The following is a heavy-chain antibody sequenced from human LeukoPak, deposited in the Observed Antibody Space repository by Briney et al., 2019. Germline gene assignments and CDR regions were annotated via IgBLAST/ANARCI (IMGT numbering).Heavy chain of an antibody. CDR2: IYHSGST. D-gene: IGHD3-10*01. CDR3: ASLRDYSGSGSSRY. J-gene: IGHJ4*02. CDR1: GGSISSSHW. V-gene: IGHV4-4*02. Sequence: SETLSLTCAVSGGSISSSHWWSWVRQPPGKGLEWIGEIYHSGSTNYNPSLESRVTISVDMSKNEFSLKLNSVTAADTAVYYCASLRDYSGSGSSRYWGQGTLVTVSS.